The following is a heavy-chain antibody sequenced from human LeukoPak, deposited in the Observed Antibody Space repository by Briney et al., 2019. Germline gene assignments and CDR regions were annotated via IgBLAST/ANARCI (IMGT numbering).Heavy chain of an antibody. CDR2: INHSGST. CDR3: ARAPHPRMRYYDFWSGPRGGMDV. Sequence: KPSETLSLTCAVYGGSFSGYYWSWIRQPPGKGLEWIGEINHSGSTNYNPSLKSRVTISVDTSKNQFSLKLSSVTAADTAVYYCARAPHPRMRYYDFWSGPRGGMDVWGQGTTVTVSS. J-gene: IGHJ6*02. CDR1: GGSFSGYY. V-gene: IGHV4-34*01. D-gene: IGHD3-3*01.